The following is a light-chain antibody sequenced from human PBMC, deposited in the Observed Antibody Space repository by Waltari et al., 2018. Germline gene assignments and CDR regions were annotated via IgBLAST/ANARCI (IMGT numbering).Light chain of an antibody. CDR2: WAS. CDR1: QSVLYSSNNRNY. V-gene: IGKV4-1*01. Sequence: DIVMTQSPDSLAVSLGERASINCKSSQSVLYSSNNRNYLAWYQQKPGQPPKLLIYWASTRESGVPDRFRGSGSGTDFTLTISSLQAEDVAVYYCQQYYTTPHFGQGTRLEIK. CDR3: QQYYTTPH. J-gene: IGKJ5*01.